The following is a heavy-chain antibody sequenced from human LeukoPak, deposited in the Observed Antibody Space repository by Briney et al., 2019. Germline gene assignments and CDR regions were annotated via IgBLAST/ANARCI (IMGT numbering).Heavy chain of an antibody. CDR3: ARARGYFDY. CDR2: IYYSGIT. J-gene: IGHJ4*02. V-gene: IGHV4-39*01. CDR1: GGSISSSSYY. Sequence: PSETLSLXCTVSGGSISSSSYYWGWIRQPPGKGLEWIGSIYYSGITYYNPSLKSRVTISVDTSKNQFSLKLSSVTAADTAVYYCARARGYFDYWGQGTLVTVSS.